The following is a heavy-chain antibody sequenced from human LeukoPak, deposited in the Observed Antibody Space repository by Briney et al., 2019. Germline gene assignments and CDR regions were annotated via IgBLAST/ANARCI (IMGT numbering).Heavy chain of an antibody. CDR2: MNPNSDNT. D-gene: IGHD3-10*01. Sequence: ASVKVSCKASGYTFTSYDINWVRQAAGQGLEWLGWMNPNSDNTGYAQKFQGRVTMTRDTSRSTAYMELSSLRSEDTAVYYCARDADGSGSGSFDIWGQGTMVTVPS. J-gene: IGHJ3*02. CDR3: ARDADGSGSGSFDI. V-gene: IGHV1-8*01. CDR1: GYTFTSYD.